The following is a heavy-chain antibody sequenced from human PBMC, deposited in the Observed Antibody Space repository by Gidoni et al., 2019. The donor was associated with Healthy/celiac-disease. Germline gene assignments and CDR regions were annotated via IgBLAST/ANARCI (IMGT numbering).Heavy chain of an antibody. CDR1: GFPFSNAW. J-gene: IGHJ4*02. D-gene: IGHD2-15*01. CDR2: IKSKTDGGTT. Sequence: EVQLVESGGGLVKPGGSLRLSCAASGFPFSNAWMSWVRQAPGKGLEWVGRIKSKTDGGTTDYAAPVKGRFTISRDDSKNTLYLQMNSLKTEDTAVYYCTTPGARYCSGGSCYSRPGANDYWGQGTLVTVSS. CDR3: TTPGARYCSGGSCYSRPGANDY. V-gene: IGHV3-15*01.